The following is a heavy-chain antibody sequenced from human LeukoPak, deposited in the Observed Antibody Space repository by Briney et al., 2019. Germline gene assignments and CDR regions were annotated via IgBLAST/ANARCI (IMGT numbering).Heavy chain of an antibody. D-gene: IGHD3-3*01. CDR2: MNPNSGNT. V-gene: IGHV1-8*03. Sequence: ASVKVSCKASGYTFTSYDINWVRQATGQGLEWMGWMNPNSGNTGYAQKFQGRVTITRNTSISTAYMELSSLRAEDTAVYYCARDRSGYDFWSGYSFDYWGQGTLVTVSS. CDR3: ARDRSGYDFWSGYSFDY. CDR1: GYTFTSYD. J-gene: IGHJ4*02.